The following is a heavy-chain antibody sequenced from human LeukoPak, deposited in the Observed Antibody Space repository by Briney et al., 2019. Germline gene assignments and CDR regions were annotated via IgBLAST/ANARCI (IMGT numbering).Heavy chain of an antibody. CDR2: ISSSGSTI. V-gene: IGHV3-48*04. D-gene: IGHD5-24*01. Sequence: GGSLRLSCSASGFTFSSYAMNWVRQAPGKGLEWVSFISSSGSTIYYADSVKGRFTISRDNAKNSLYLQMNSLRAEDTAVYYCVDGTPFDYWGQGTLVTVSS. CDR1: GFTFSSYA. J-gene: IGHJ4*02. CDR3: VDGTPFDY.